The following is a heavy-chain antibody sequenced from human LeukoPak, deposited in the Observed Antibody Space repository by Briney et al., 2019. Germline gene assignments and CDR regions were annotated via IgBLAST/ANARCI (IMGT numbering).Heavy chain of an antibody. Sequence: PSETLSLTCTVSGGSISSYYWSWIRQPPGKGLEWIGYIYYSGSTKYNPSLKSRVTISVDMSKNQFSLKLSSVTAADTAVYYCARSSVVPAASNWFDPWGQGTLVTVSS. CDR3: ARSSVVPAASNWFDP. CDR1: GGSISSYY. J-gene: IGHJ5*02. D-gene: IGHD2-2*01. CDR2: IYYSGST. V-gene: IGHV4-59*12.